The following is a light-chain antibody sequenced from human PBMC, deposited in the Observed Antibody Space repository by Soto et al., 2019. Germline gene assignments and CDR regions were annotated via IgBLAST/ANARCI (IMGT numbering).Light chain of an antibody. CDR2: DVN. J-gene: IGLJ1*01. CDR3: CSYAGSYTYV. Sequence: LTQPRSVSGSPGQSVTISCTGTSSDVGGYNSVSWYQQHPGKVPKLMIYDVNKRPSGVPDRFSGSKSGNTASLTISGLQAEDEADYYCCSYAGSYTYVFGSGTKVTVL. V-gene: IGLV2-11*01. CDR1: SSDVGGYNS.